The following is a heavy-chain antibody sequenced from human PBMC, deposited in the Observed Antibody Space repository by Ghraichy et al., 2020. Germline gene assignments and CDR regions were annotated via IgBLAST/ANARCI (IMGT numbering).Heavy chain of an antibody. V-gene: IGHV1-46*03. J-gene: IGHJ4*02. Sequence: SVKVSCKASGYTFTSYYMHWVRQAPGQGLEWMGIINPSGGSTSYAQKFQGRVTMTRDTSTSTVYMELSSLRSEDTAVYYCARGPYIVVVPAAISVDYWGQGTLVTVSS. CDR3: ARGPYIVVVPAAISVDY. D-gene: IGHD2-2*01. CDR2: INPSGGST. CDR1: GYTFTSYY.